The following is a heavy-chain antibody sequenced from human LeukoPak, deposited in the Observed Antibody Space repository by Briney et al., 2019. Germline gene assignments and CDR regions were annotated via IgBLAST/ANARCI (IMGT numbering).Heavy chain of an antibody. CDR1: GYPFSGYY. D-gene: IGHD3-10*01. CDR2: INPETGAT. CDR3: ARESLNYYGSGSYLY. J-gene: IGHJ4*02. Sequence: ASVQVPCKASGYPFSGYYIHWVRQGPGQGLEWLGWINPETGATKYAQRFEGRVTLTRDTSVTTVHMELSGLRSDDSAVYYCARESLNYYGSGSYLYWGQGSQVTVSS. V-gene: IGHV1-2*02.